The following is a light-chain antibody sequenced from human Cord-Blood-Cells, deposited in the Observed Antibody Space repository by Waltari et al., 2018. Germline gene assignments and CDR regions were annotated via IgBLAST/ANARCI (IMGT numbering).Light chain of an antibody. CDR1: SSDVGGYNY. J-gene: IGLJ2*01. Sequence: QSALTQPAYVSGSPGQSITISCTGTSSDVGGYNYVFWYQQHPGKAPKLMIYDVSKRPSGVSNRFSGSKSGNTATLTISGLQAEDEADYYCSSYTSSSTVVFGGGTKLTVL. V-gene: IGLV2-14*01. CDR2: DVS. CDR3: SSYTSSSTVV.